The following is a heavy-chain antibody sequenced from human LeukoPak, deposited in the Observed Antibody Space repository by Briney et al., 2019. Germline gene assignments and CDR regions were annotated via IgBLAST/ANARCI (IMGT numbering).Heavy chain of an antibody. Sequence: SETLSLTCAVYGGSFSGYYWSWIRQPPGKGLEWIGEINHSGSTNYNPSLKSRVTISVDTSKNQFSPKLSSVTAADTAVYYCARDRLRANYYYYGMDVWGQGTTVTVSS. D-gene: IGHD3-10*01. CDR3: ARDRLRANYYYYGMDV. J-gene: IGHJ6*02. V-gene: IGHV4-34*01. CDR2: INHSGST. CDR1: GGSFSGYY.